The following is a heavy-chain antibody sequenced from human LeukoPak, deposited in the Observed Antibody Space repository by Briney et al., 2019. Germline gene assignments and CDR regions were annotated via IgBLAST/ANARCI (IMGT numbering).Heavy chain of an antibody. Sequence: SEILSLTCTVSGGSISSYYWSWIRQPADKGLEWIGRIYSSGSTNYNPSLKSRVTMSVDTSKNQFSLRLSSVTAADTAVYYCARVKAAAGTWDYYYYYGMDVWGQGTTVTVSS. J-gene: IGHJ6*02. V-gene: IGHV4-4*07. CDR2: IYSSGST. CDR3: ARVKAAAGTWDYYYYYGMDV. CDR1: GGSISSYY. D-gene: IGHD6-13*01.